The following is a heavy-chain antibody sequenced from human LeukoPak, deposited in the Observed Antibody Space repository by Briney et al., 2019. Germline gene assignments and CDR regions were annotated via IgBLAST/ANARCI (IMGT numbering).Heavy chain of an antibody. D-gene: IGHD6-13*01. V-gene: IGHV3-21*01. CDR3: ARDQAIAAAGKGFDY. Sequence: PGGSLRLSCAASGFTFSSYSMNWVRQAPGKGLEWVSSVSSSSSHIYYADSVKGRFTISRDDAKNSLYLQMNSLRAEDTAVYYCARDQAIAAAGKGFDYWGQGTLVTVSS. J-gene: IGHJ4*02. CDR2: VSSSSSHI. CDR1: GFTFSSYS.